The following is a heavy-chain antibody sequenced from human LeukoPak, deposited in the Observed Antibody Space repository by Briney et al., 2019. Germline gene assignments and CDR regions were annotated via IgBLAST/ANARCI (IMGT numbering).Heavy chain of an antibody. V-gene: IGHV4-34*01. J-gene: IGHJ6*03. CDR1: GGSLSDYY. D-gene: IGHD3-10*01. CDR3: ARESDVYASGSYYKPVRRYYYYYMDV. Sequence: SETLSLTCGVSGGSLSDYYWSWIRQTPGEGLEWIGEINESGTTNYNPSLKSRVSISVDTSKNQFSLKLSSVTAADTAVYFCARESDVYASGSYYKPVRRYYYYYMDVWGKGTTVTISS. CDR2: INESGTT.